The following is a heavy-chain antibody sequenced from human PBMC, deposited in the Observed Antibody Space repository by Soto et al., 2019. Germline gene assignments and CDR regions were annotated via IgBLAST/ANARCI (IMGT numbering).Heavy chain of an antibody. CDR1: GYIFVNYG. D-gene: IGHD3-16*01. CDR3: AMVDNYVTPTPQDV. CDR2: ISPYSGTP. J-gene: IGHJ6*02. V-gene: IGHV1-18*01. Sequence: QVQLVQSGDEVRKPGSSVKVSCKASGYIFVNYGIAWVRRAPGQGLKGMGWISPYSGTPHFASKLQGRLTMTTDTSTSTDYMDLGSLTSDDTAVYYCAMVDNYVTPTPQDVWGQGTTVTVSS.